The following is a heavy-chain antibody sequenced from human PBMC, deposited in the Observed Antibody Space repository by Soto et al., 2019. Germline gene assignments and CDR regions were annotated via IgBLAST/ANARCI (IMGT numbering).Heavy chain of an antibody. CDR3: ARDQLRFLEWLSYYYYYMDV. J-gene: IGHJ6*03. V-gene: IGHV1-46*01. Sequence: ASVKVSCKASGYTFTSYYMHWVRQAPGQGLEWMGIINPSGGSTSYAQKFQGRVTMTRDTSTGTVYMELSSLRSEDTAVYYCARDQLRFLEWLSYYYYYMDVWGKGTTVTVSS. D-gene: IGHD3-3*01. CDR2: INPSGGST. CDR1: GYTFTSYY.